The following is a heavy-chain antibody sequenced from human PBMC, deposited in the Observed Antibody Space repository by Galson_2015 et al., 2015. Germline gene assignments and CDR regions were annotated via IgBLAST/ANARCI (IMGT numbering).Heavy chain of an antibody. Sequence: PALVKPTQTLTLTCTFAGFSLRSSGVGVARIRQPPGKALEWLALIYWNDDKRYSPSLKSRLSIAKDTSKNQVVLPMTNKDPVDTATYYCAYDGDGHNYGGYFDYWGQGALVTVSS. CDR2: IYWNDDK. CDR1: GFSLRSSGVG. V-gene: IGHV2-5*01. CDR3: AYDGDGHNYGGYFDY. J-gene: IGHJ4*02. D-gene: IGHD5-18*01.